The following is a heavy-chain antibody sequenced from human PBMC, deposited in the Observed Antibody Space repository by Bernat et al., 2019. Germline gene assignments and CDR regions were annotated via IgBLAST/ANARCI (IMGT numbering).Heavy chain of an antibody. CDR1: GFTFSSYA. Sequence: QVQLVESGGGVVQPGRSLRLSCAASGFTFSSYAMHWVRQAPGKGLEWVAVISYDGSNKYSADAVKGRFTISRDNPRNTLYLQMNGLRDEDAAGYSCARSPAYGGGACPPGHGGQGTLATVSS. D-gene: IGHD2-21*02. V-gene: IGHV3-30-3*01. CDR3: ARSPAYGGGACPPGH. J-gene: IGHJ4*02. CDR2: ISYDGSNK.